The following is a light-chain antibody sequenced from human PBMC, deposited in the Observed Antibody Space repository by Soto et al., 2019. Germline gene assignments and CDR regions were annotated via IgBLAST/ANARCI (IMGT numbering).Light chain of an antibody. CDR2: GAY. Sequence: DIQMTQSPSSLSASVGDRVTITCQASQDISNYLNWYQQKPGKDPKLQIYGAYNLETGVPSRFSGSGSGTDFTFTISRLQPEDIATYYCQQYDNLPYTFGQGTKLEIK. CDR1: QDISNY. CDR3: QQYDNLPYT. V-gene: IGKV1-33*01. J-gene: IGKJ2*01.